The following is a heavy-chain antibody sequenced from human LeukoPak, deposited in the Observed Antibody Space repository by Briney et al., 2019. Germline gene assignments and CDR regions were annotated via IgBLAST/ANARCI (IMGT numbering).Heavy chain of an antibody. CDR1: GISVTDSY. Sequence: GSLKLSCSASGISVTDSYMSWIRQAPGKGLEWVSVLYSGGSSRYYTESVKGRFTITGDNTENTLYLQMNNVRPEDTAVYFRARERVGTTRDTFDIWGQGTTVIVSS. CDR2: LYSGGSSR. D-gene: IGHD4-17*01. J-gene: IGHJ3*02. CDR3: ARERVGTTRDTFDI. V-gene: IGHV3-53*05.